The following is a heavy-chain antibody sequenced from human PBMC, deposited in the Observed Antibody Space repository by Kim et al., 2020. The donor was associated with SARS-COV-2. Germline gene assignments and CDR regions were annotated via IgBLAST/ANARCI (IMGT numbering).Heavy chain of an antibody. CDR3: AREGGSSGGPQDGMDV. D-gene: IGHD3-10*01. V-gene: IGHV1-3*01. Sequence: ASVKVSCKASGYTFTTYAMHWVRQAPGQRLEWMGWINCANGNTKYSQKFQGRVTITRDTSATSAYMELSSLRSEDTAVYYCAREGGSSGGPQDGMDVWGQ. CDR2: INCANGNT. J-gene: IGHJ6*02. CDR1: GYTFTTYA.